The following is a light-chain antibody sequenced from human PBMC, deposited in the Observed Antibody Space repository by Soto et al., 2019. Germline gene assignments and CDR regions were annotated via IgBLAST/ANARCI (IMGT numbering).Light chain of an antibody. J-gene: IGLJ1*01. Sequence: QSVLTQPPSVSGAPGQSVTISCTGSSSNIGAYYDVHWYQQVPGTAPKLLIFSNTNRPSGVPDRFSGSKSGTSASLAITGLQAEDEADYYCQSYDTSLRDYVFGTGTKVTVL. CDR3: QSYDTSLRDYV. V-gene: IGLV1-40*01. CDR2: SNT. CDR1: SSNIGAYYD.